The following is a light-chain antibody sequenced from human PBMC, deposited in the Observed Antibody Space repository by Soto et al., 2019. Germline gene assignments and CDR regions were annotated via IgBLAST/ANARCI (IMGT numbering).Light chain of an antibody. J-gene: IGLJ1*01. Sequence: QSVLTQPPSASGTPGQMVTMSCSGSSSNIGSNTVNWYQQLPGTAPKLLIYSNNQRPSGVPDRFSGSKSGTSASLAISGLQSEDEADYYCAAWDDSLNGYVFGTGTQVTV. V-gene: IGLV1-44*01. CDR1: SSNIGSNT. CDR3: AAWDDSLNGYV. CDR2: SNN.